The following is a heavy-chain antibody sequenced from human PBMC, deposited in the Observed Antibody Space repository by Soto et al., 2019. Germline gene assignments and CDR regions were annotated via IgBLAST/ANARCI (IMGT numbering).Heavy chain of an antibody. D-gene: IGHD4-17*01. CDR3: ARGSHGAEGY. Sequence: SETLSLTCAVYGGSFSGYYWSWIRQPPGKGLECIGEINHSGSTNYNPSLKSRVTISVDTSKNQFSLKLSSVTAADTAVYYCARGSHGAEGYWGQGTLVTVSS. V-gene: IGHV4-34*01. J-gene: IGHJ4*02. CDR2: INHSGST. CDR1: GGSFSGYY.